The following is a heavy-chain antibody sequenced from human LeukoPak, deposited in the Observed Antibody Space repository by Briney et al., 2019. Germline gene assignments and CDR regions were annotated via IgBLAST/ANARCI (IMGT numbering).Heavy chain of an antibody. V-gene: IGHV3-48*04. CDR2: ISDSGGTM. Sequence: GGSLRLSCAASGFTFSITAVTWVRQTPGKGLERLSYISDSGGTMYYADSVEGRFTISRDNAKNSLYLHMNSLRVEDTAVYYCARGYGSSWFYSWGQGTLVTVSS. J-gene: IGHJ5*01. CDR3: ARGYGSSWFYS. D-gene: IGHD6-13*01. CDR1: GFTFSITA.